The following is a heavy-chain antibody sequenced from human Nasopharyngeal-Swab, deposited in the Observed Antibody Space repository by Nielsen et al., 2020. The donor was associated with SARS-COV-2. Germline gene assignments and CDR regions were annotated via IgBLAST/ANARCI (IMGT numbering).Heavy chain of an antibody. Sequence: SGPTLVQPTPTLTLTCTFSGFSLSTSGVGVGWIRQPPGKALEWLALIYWTDDKRYSPSLQSRLTVTTDTSNNQVVLTMTNMDPVDTATYYCAYRLRYYDTRANWFDPWGQGTLVTVSS. D-gene: IGHD3-22*01. CDR1: GFSLSTSGVG. J-gene: IGHJ5*02. CDR2: IYWTDDK. CDR3: AYRLRYYDTRANWFDP. V-gene: IGHV2-5*01.